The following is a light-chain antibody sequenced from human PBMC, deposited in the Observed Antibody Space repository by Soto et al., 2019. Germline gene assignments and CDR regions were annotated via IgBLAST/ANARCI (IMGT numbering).Light chain of an antibody. J-gene: IGLJ1*01. CDR3: SSYTSRSTLYV. CDR1: SSDVGGYNY. Sequence: QSALTQPASVSGSPGQSITISCTGTSSDVGGYNYVSWYQQHPGKPPKLMIFEVSSRPSGVSYRFSGSKSGNTASLTISGLEAEDAADYYCSSYTSRSTLYVFGSGT. CDR2: EVS. V-gene: IGLV2-14*01.